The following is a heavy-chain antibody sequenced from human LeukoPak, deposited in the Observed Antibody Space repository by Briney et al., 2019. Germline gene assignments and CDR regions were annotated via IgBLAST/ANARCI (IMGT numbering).Heavy chain of an antibody. D-gene: IGHD2-2*02. CDR1: GYTLTELS. CDR2: FYPEDGET. Sequence: ASVKVSCKVSGYTLTELSMHWVRQAPGKGLEWMGGFYPEDGETIYAQKFQGRVTVTEDTSTDTAYMELSSLRSEDTAVYYCATSHFCSSTSCYNHYYYFGMDVWGKGTTVTVSS. V-gene: IGHV1-24*01. CDR3: ATSHFCSSTSCYNHYYYFGMDV. J-gene: IGHJ6*04.